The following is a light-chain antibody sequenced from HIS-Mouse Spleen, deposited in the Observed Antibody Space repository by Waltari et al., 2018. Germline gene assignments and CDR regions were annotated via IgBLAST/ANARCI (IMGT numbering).Light chain of an antibody. V-gene: IGLV2-8*01. Sequence: QSALTQPPSASGSPVPSVTIPCPGTISDDGGYNYRPWYQQHPGKAPKLMIYEVSKRPSGVPDRFSGSKSGNTASLTVSGLQAEDEADYYCSSYAGSNNFVVFGGGTKLTVL. CDR1: ISDDGGYNY. CDR2: EVS. CDR3: SSYAGSNNFVV. J-gene: IGLJ2*01.